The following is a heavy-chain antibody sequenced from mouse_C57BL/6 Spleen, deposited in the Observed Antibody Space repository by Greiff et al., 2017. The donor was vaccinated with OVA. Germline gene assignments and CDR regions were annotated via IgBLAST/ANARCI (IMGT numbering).Heavy chain of an antibody. J-gene: IGHJ2*01. V-gene: IGHV1-64*01. D-gene: IGHD1-1*01. Sequence: QVQLQQPGAELVKPGASVKLSCKASGYTFTSYWMHWVKQRPGQGLEWIGMIHTNSGSTNYNEKFKSKATLTVDKSSSTAYMQLSSLTSEDSAVYYCARGWIIITTVVPDDWGQGTTLTVAS. CDR1: GYTFTSYW. CDR2: IHTNSGST. CDR3: ARGWIIITTVVPDD.